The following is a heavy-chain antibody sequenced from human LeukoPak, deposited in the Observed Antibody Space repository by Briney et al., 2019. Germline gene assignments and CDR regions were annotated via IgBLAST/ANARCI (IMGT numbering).Heavy chain of an antibody. CDR1: GYTLTGYY. J-gene: IGHJ6*02. V-gene: IGHV1-2*02. CDR3: ARVWFGELHSIDYYYYGMDV. CDR2: INPNSGGT. Sequence: ASVKVSCKASGYTLTGYYMHWVRQAPGQGLEWMGWINPNSGGTNYAQKFQGRVTMTRDTSISTAYMELSRLRSDDTAVYYCARVWFGELHSIDYYYYGMDVWGQGTTVTVSS. D-gene: IGHD3-10*01.